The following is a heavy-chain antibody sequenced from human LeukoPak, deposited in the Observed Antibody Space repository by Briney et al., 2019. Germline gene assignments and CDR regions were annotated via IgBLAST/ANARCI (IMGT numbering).Heavy chain of an antibody. J-gene: IGHJ4*02. D-gene: IGHD3-10*01. CDR2: ISYDGSNK. CDR3: ARDWGRQLVPTLDY. Sequence: GGSLRLSCAASGFTFSSYGMHWVRQAPGKGLEWVAVISYDGSNKYYADSVKGRFTISRDNSKNTLYLQMNSLRAEDTAVYYCARDWGRQLVPTLDYWGQGTLVIVSS. V-gene: IGHV3-30*03. CDR1: GFTFSSYG.